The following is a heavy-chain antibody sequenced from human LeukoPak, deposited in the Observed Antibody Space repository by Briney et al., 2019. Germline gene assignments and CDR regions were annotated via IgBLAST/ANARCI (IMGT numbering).Heavy chain of an antibody. Sequence: PGGSLRLSCAASGFTFSSYSMNWVRQAPGKGLEWVSSISSSSSYIYYAHSVKGRFTISRDNAKNSLYLQMNSLRAEDTAVYYCARVVGGYCSGGSCSVDYWGQGTLVTVSS. CDR1: GFTFSSYS. CDR2: ISSSSSYI. D-gene: IGHD2-15*01. V-gene: IGHV3-21*01. CDR3: ARVVGGYCSGGSCSVDY. J-gene: IGHJ4*02.